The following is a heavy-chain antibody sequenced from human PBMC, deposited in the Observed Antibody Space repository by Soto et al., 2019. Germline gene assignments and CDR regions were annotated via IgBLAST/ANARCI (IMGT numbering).Heavy chain of an antibody. Sequence: ASVKVSCKASGYTFTSYGISWVRQAPGQGLEWMGWISAYNGNTNYAQKLQGRVTMTTDTSTSTAYMELRSLRSDDTAVYYCARDITIFGVVIYFDYWGQGTLVTVSS. CDR2: ISAYNGNT. V-gene: IGHV1-18*04. CDR1: GYTFTSYG. CDR3: ARDITIFGVVIYFDY. J-gene: IGHJ4*02. D-gene: IGHD3-3*01.